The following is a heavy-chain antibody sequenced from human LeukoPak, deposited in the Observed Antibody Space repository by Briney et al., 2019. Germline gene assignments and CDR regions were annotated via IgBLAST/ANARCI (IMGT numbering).Heavy chain of an antibody. CDR1: GFTFNTYS. V-gene: IGHV3-21*06. J-gene: IGHJ4*02. CDR2: IDSSGSYM. CDR3: LRGDRRDY. Sequence: KTGGSLRLSCEASGFTFNTYSMNWARQAPGKGLEWVSSIDSSGSYMFYADSVKGRFIISRDNAKDSLDLQMNSLRVEDTAVYYCLRGDRRDYWGQGTLVTVSS.